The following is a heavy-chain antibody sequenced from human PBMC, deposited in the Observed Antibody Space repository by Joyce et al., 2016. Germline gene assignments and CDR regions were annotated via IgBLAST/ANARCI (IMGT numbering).Heavy chain of an antibody. Sequence: QVQLVQSGAEVKKPGASVKVSCKASGYSFSGYYIHWVRQAPGQGLEWMGWINPNNGATKYAEKFNAGVTMTRDTSVTTVYMGLSGLGSDGTVVYYCARDRGLISATSLPDAFAFWGQGTKVTVSS. CDR2: INPNNGAT. V-gene: IGHV1-2*02. D-gene: IGHD6-6*01. CDR3: ARDRGLISATSLPDAFAF. J-gene: IGHJ3*01. CDR1: GYSFSGYY.